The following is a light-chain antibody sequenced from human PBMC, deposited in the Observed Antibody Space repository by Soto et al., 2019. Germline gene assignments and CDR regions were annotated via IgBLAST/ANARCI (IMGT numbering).Light chain of an antibody. Sequence: QSALTQPASVSGSPGQSITLSCTRTSSGVENYNLVSWYQHRPGKAPKLIIYEGSQRTSGASDRFSGSESGNTASLTISGLRAEDEADYYCSSYVGAVVFGGGTKLTVL. V-gene: IGLV2-23*01. CDR3: SSYVGAVV. J-gene: IGLJ2*01. CDR2: EGS. CDR1: SSGVENYNL.